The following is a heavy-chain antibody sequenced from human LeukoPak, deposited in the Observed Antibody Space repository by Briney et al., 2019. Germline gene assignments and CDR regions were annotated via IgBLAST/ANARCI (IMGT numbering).Heavy chain of an antibody. Sequence: SETLSLTCTVSGGSTGSDYWSWIRQPPGKGLEWIAYVYYSGVTSYNPSLESRVTMSVDPSKNQFSLKLTSVTVADTATYYCVRQGTNSGYYLLDYWGPGHLVTVSS. CDR3: VRQGTNSGYYLLDY. D-gene: IGHD3-3*01. CDR1: GGSTGSDY. V-gene: IGHV4-59*08. CDR2: VYYSGVT. J-gene: IGHJ4*02.